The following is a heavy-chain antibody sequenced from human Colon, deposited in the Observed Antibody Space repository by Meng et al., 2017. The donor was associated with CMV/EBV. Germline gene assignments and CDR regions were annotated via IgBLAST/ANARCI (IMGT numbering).Heavy chain of an antibody. CDR3: ATLDPNLGYCSSTSCYTGDY. Sequence: GESLKISCAASGFTFRDYYMTWIRQAPGKGLEWVSYISSSSTIYYADSVKGRFTISRDNAKNSLYLQLNSLRAEDTAVYYCATLDPNLGYCSSTSCYTGDYWGQGTLVTVSS. V-gene: IGHV3-69-1*01. CDR1: GFTFRDYY. J-gene: IGHJ4*02. CDR2: ISSSSTI. D-gene: IGHD2-2*01.